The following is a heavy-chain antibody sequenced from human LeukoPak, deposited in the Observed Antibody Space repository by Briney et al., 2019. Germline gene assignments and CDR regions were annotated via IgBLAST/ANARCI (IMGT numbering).Heavy chain of an antibody. Sequence: GGSLRLSCAASKFTFSSYWMHWVRQAPGEGQVWVSRINSDGSSTNYADSVKGRFTISRGNAKNTLYLQMKSLRAEDTAVYYCARSISVRYSFDCWGQGTLVTVSS. D-gene: IGHD1-26*01. CDR1: KFTFSSYW. CDR2: INSDGSST. V-gene: IGHV3-74*01. CDR3: ARSISVRYSFDC. J-gene: IGHJ4*02.